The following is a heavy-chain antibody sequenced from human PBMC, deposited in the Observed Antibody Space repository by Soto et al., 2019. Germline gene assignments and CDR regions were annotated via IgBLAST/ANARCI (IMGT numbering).Heavy chain of an antibody. V-gene: IGHV3-48*02. D-gene: IGHD3-9*01. CDR3: ARGLKNYDILTGYYALRLGSNWFDP. CDR1: GFTFSSYS. CDR2: ISSSSSTI. J-gene: IGHJ5*02. Sequence: HPGGSLRLSCAASGFTFSSYSMNWVRQAPGKGLEWVSYISSSSSTIYYADSVKGRFTISRDNAKNSLYLQMNSLRDEDTAVYYCARGLKNYDILTGYYALRLGSNWFDPWGQGTLVTSPQ.